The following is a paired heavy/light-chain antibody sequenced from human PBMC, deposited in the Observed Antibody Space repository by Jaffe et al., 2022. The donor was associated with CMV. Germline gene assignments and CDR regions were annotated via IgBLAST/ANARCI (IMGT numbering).Light chain of an antibody. J-gene: IGLJ2*01. CDR2: ENN. CDR1: SSNIGINW. V-gene: IGLV1-51*01. CDR3: ATWDSSLSLL. Sequence: QSLLTQPPSVSAAPGQKVTISCSGSSSNIGINWVSWYQQLPGTAPKLLIYENNKRPSGIPDRFSGSKSGTSATLGITGLQSGDEADYYCATWDSSLSLLFGGGTKLTVL.
Heavy chain of an antibody. D-gene: IGHD5-18*01. V-gene: IGHV3-11*01. J-gene: IGHJ5*01. CDR3: ARDPAHGYTYGNVWFDS. CDR2: ISSSGNTI. CDR1: GFTFSAYY. Sequence: QLVESGGGLVRPGGSLRLSCTASGFTFSAYYMTWIRQAPGKGLEWISYISSSGNTIYYGDSVKGRFTISRDNAKNSLYLQMDSLRDEDTALYYCARDPAHGYTYGNVWFDSWGQGTLVTVSS.